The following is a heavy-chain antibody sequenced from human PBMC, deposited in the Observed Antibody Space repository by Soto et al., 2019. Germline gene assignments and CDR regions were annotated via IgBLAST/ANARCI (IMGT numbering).Heavy chain of an antibody. J-gene: IGHJ6*01. V-gene: IGHV3-30*04. D-gene: IGHD5-12*01. CDR3: ARVPGDMVAILYQAHVDRRDQLSVADV. Sequence: KGLEWVAVIPFDGSNKYYADSVKGRFTISRDNSKNTLYLQMNSLRGEDTAVYYCARVPGDMVAILYQAHVDRRDQLSVADV. CDR2: IPFDGSNK.